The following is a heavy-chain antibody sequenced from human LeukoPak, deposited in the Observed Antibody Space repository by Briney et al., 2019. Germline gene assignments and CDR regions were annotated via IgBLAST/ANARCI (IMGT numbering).Heavy chain of an antibody. CDR3: ARVLAYCGGDCYSGMDV. J-gene: IGHJ6*02. D-gene: IGHD2-21*02. CDR2: IYYSGST. Sequence: SETLSLTCTVSGGSISSYYWSWIRQPPGKGLEWIGYIYYSGSTNYNPSLKSRATISVDTSKNQFSLKPSSVTAADTAVYYCARVLAYCGGDCYSGMDVWGQGTTVTVSS. CDR1: GGSISSYY. V-gene: IGHV4-59*01.